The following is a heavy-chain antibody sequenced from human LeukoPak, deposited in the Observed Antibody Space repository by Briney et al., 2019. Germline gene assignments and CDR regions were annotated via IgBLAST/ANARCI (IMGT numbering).Heavy chain of an antibody. J-gene: IGHJ6*03. Sequence: SETLSLTCTVSGGSISSSSYYWGWIRQPPGKGLEWIGSIYYSGSTYYNPSLKNRVTISVDTSKNQFSLKLSSVTAADTAVYYCARGRSSGWYDIPPKNSRSTYYYYMDVWGKGTTVTISS. D-gene: IGHD6-19*01. CDR3: ARGRSSGWYDIPPKNSRSTYYYYMDV. CDR2: IYYSGST. CDR1: GGSISSSSYY. V-gene: IGHV4-39*01.